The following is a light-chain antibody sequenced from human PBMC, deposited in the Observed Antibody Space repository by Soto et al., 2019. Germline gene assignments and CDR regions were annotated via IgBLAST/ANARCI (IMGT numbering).Light chain of an antibody. Sequence: QSALTQPPSVSGSPGQSVTISCTGTSSDVGSYNRVSWYQQPPGTAPKLMIYEVTNRPSGVPNRFSASKSGNTASLTFSGLQAEDEADYYCTSYTSSRTWVFGGGTKLTVL. CDR3: TSYTSSRTWV. CDR2: EVT. V-gene: IGLV2-18*02. J-gene: IGLJ3*02. CDR1: SSDVGSYNR.